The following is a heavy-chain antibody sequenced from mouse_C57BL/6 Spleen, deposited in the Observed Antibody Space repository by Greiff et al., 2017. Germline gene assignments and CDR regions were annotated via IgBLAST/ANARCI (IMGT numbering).Heavy chain of an antibody. V-gene: IGHV1-64*01. CDR3: ARGTTVVARDAMDY. CDR2: IHPNSGST. J-gene: IGHJ4*01. Sequence: VQLQQSGAELVKPGASVKLSCKASGYTFTSYWMHWVKQRPGQGLEWIGMIHPNSGSTNYNEKFKSKATLTVDKSSSTAYMQLSSLTSEDSAVYYCARGTTVVARDAMDYWGQGTSVTVSS. CDR1: GYTFTSYW. D-gene: IGHD1-1*01.